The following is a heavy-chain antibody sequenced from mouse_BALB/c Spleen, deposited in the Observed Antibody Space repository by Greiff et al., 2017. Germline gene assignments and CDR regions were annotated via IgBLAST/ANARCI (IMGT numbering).Heavy chain of an antibody. V-gene: IGHV5-6-2*01. CDR2: INSNGGST. CDR3: ARVGLGLAMDY. CDR1: GFTFSSYY. Sequence: EVQLVESGGGLVKLGGSLKLSCAASGFTFSSYYMSWVRQTPEKRLELVAAINSNGGSTYYPDTVKGRFTISRDNAKNTLYLQMSSLKSEDTALYYCARVGLGLAMDYWGQGTSVTVSS. D-gene: IGHD4-1*01. J-gene: IGHJ4*01.